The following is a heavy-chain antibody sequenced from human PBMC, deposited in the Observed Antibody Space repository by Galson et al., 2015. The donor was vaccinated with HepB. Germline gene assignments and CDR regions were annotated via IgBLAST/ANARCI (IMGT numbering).Heavy chain of an antibody. CDR3: AKDPYLYSALAGTMAGFDY. CDR2: VSHDGSYK. V-gene: IGHV3-30*18. Sequence: SLRLSCAASGFTFSNYGMHWVRQAPGKGLEWVALVSHDGSYKSYADSVKGRFTISRDNSKNTPYLQMNSLRAEDTALYYCAKDPYLYSALAGTMAGFDYWGQGTLVTVSS. D-gene: IGHD6-19*01. J-gene: IGHJ4*02. CDR1: GFTFSNYG.